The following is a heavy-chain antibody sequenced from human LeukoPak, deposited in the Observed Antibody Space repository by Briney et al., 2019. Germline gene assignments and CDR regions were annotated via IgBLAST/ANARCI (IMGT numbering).Heavy chain of an antibody. J-gene: IGHJ5*02. CDR2: ISSSGSTI. V-gene: IGHV3-11*01. CDR1: GFTFSDYY. D-gene: IGHD4-17*01. Sequence: GGSLRLSCAASGFTFSDYYMSWIRQAPGKGLEWVSYISSSGSTIYYADSVKGRFTISRDNAKNSLYLQMNSLRAEDTAVYYCARDPAGETPTDTVNDPWGQGTLGTVSS. CDR3: ARDPAGETPTDTVNDP.